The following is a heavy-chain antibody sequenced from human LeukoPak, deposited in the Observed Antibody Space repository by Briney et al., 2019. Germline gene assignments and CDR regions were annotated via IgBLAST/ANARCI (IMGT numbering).Heavy chain of an antibody. V-gene: IGHV3-23*01. D-gene: IGHD4-11*01. CDR1: GFTFINYA. J-gene: IGHJ4*02. Sequence: GGSLRLSCAASGFTFINYAMTWVRQAPGKGLEWVSAISGSGDSTFNSDSVKGRFTISRDNSKNTLYLQMNSLRAEDTALYYCATSTVAKYDYWGQGTLVTVSS. CDR3: ATSTVAKYDY. CDR2: ISGSGDST.